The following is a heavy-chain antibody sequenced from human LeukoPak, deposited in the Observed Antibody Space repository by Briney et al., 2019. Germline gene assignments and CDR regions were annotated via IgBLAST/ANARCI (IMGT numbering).Heavy chain of an antibody. V-gene: IGHV1-2*02. J-gene: IGHJ5*02. Sequence: ASVKVSCKASGYTFTGYYMHWVRQAPGQGLEWMGWINPNSGGTNYAQKFQGRVTMTRDTSISTAYVELSRLRSDDTAVYYCARELDTSSSKFDPWGQGTLVTVSS. CDR2: INPNSGGT. D-gene: IGHD2-2*01. CDR1: GYTFTGYY. CDR3: ARELDTSSSKFDP.